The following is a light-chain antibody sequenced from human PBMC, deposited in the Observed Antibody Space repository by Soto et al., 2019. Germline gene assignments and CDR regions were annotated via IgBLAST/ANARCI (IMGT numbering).Light chain of an antibody. CDR1: SGHSSYI. V-gene: IGLV4-60*02. CDR3: ETWDSNTRV. J-gene: IGLJ1*01. Sequence: QLVLTQSSSASASLGSSDKLTCTLSSGHSSYIIAWHQQQPGKAPRYLMKLEGSGSYNKGSGVPDRFSGSSSGADRYLTISNLQFEDEADYYCETWDSNTRVFGTGTKLTVL. CDR2: LEGSGSY.